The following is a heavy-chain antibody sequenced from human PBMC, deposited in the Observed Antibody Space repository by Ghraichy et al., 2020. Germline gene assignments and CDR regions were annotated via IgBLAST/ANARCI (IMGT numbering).Heavy chain of an antibody. CDR1: GYTFTSED. D-gene: IGHD2-2*02. Sequence: ASVKVSCKASGYTFTSEDINWVRQATGQGLEWMGWMNPNSGNTGYAQKFQGRVTMTRNTALSTAYMELSRLRSEDTAVYYCARWGWLYHYYYYGMDVWGQGTTVTVSS. J-gene: IGHJ6*02. CDR3: ARWGWLYHYYYYGMDV. CDR2: MNPNSGNT. V-gene: IGHV1-8*01.